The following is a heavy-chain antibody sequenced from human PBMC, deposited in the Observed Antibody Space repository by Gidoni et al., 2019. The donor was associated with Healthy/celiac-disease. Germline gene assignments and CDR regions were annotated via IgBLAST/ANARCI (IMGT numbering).Heavy chain of an antibody. Sequence: QVQLVESGGGVVQPGRSLRLSCAASGFTFRSYGMHWVRQAPGKGLEWVAVISYDGSNKYYADSVKGRFTISRDNSKNTLYLQMNSLRAEDTAVYYCAKAQWGALDYGEHYAFDIWGQGTMVTVSS. CDR3: AKAQWGALDYGEHYAFDI. J-gene: IGHJ3*02. D-gene: IGHD4-17*01. CDR2: ISYDGSNK. V-gene: IGHV3-30*18. CDR1: GFTFRSYG.